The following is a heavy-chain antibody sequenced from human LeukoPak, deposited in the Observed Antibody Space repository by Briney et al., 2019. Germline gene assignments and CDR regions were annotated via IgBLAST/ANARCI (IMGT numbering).Heavy chain of an antibody. V-gene: IGHV4-59*01. J-gene: IGHJ4*02. CDR1: GGSNSSYY. D-gene: IGHD7-27*01. CDR2: FHYSGTT. Sequence: SETLSLTCTVSGGSNSSYYWSWIRQPPGKGLEWIGYFHYSGTTNYNPSLKSRVTISLGTSKNQFSLKLSSVTAADTAVYYCARVDANWGVVDYWGQGTLVTVSS. CDR3: ARVDANWGVVDY.